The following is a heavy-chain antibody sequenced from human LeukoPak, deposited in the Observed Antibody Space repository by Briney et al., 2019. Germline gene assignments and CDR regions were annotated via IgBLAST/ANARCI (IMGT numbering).Heavy chain of an antibody. CDR1: GFTFSSYT. J-gene: IGHJ4*02. CDR2: MSYDGNNK. V-gene: IGHV3-30-3*01. CDR3: ARGEYSSSWFLDF. Sequence: GGSLRLSCAASGFTFSSYTIYWVRQAPGKGPEWVAVMSYDGNNKYYADSVKGRFTISRENSKNTLYLQMNSLRAEDTAIYYCARGEYSSSWFLDFWGQGTLVTVSS. D-gene: IGHD6-13*01.